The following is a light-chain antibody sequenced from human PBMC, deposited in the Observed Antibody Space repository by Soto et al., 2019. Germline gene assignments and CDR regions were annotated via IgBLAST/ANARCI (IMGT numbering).Light chain of an antibody. CDR2: AAS. J-gene: IGKJ5*01. CDR1: QSVTTN. Sequence: EIVLTQSPATLSSFPGDRVTLSCRASQSVTTNLACYQQKPGQAPRLLIYAASSRATGISDRFSGSGSGTDFTLIINRLDPEDSAVYYCQHNGRSFGQGTRLEI. V-gene: IGKV3-20*01. CDR3: QHNGRS.